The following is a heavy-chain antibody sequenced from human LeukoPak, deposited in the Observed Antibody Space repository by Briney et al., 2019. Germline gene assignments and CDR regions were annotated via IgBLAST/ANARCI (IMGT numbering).Heavy chain of an antibody. CDR2: IIPIFGIA. J-gene: IGHJ4*02. D-gene: IGHD1-7*01. Sequence: SVKVSCKASGGTFSSYAISWVRQAPGQGLEWMGRIIPIFGIANYAQKFRGRVTITADKSTSTAYMELSSLRSEDTAVYYCAILPYPTGTTYLDYWGQGTLVTLSS. CDR1: GGTFSSYA. V-gene: IGHV1-69*04. CDR3: AILPYPTGTTYLDY.